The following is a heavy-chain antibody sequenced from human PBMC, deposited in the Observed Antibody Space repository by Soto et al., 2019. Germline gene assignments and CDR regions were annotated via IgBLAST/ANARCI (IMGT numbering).Heavy chain of an antibody. CDR2: IWYDGSNK. J-gene: IGHJ4*02. D-gene: IGHD3-3*01. Sequence: GGSLRLSCAASGFTFSSYGMHWVRQAPGKGLEWVAVIWYDGSNKYYADSVKGRFTISRDNSKNTLYLQMNSLRAEDTAVYYCARDPWLLRFLEWPEYYFDYWGQGTLVTVSS. CDR1: GFTFSSYG. CDR3: ARDPWLLRFLEWPEYYFDY. V-gene: IGHV3-33*01.